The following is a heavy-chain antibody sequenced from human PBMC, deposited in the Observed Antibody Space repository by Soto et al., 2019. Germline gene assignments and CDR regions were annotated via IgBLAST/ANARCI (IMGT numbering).Heavy chain of an antibody. CDR1: GFTFTSHS. V-gene: IGHV3-48*02. CDR2: ISSSSSTI. J-gene: IGHJ4*02. CDR3: ARDAKGSSGDHFDY. Sequence: EVQLVESGGGLVQPGGSLRLSCAASGFTFTSHSMNWVRQAPGKGLEWVSYISSSSSTIYYAYSVKGRFTISRDNAKNALYLQMNSLRDEDTAVYYCARDAKGSSGDHFDYWGQGTLVTVCS. D-gene: IGHD1-1*01.